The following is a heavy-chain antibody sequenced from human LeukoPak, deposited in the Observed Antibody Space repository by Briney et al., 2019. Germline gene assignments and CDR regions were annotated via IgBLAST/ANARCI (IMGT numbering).Heavy chain of an antibody. CDR1: GFPFRSYS. Sequence: GGPLRLSCAPSGFPFRSYSMNWVRQAPGKGLEGVSYISSSSSTIYYADSVKGRFTISRDNAKNSLYLQMNSLRAEDTAVYYCARDWRGYTWGQGTLVTVSS. V-gene: IGHV3-48*01. CDR2: ISSSSSTI. D-gene: IGHD5-18*01. CDR3: ARDWRGYT. J-gene: IGHJ5*02.